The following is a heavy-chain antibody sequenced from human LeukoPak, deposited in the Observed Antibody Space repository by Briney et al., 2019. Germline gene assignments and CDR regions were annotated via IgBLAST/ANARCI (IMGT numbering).Heavy chain of an antibody. V-gene: IGHV4-61*02. Sequence: SQTLSLTCTVSGGSISSGSYYWSWIRQPAGKGLEWIGRIYTSGSTNYNPSLKSRVTISVDTSKNQFSLKLSSVTAADTAAYYCARDLGWLLAFDIWGQGTMVTVSS. CDR3: ARDLGWLLAFDI. J-gene: IGHJ3*02. CDR2: IYTSGST. CDR1: GGSISSGSYY. D-gene: IGHD3-3*01.